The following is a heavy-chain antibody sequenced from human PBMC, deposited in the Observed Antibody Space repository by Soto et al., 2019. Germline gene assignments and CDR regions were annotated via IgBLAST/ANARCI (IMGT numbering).Heavy chain of an antibody. Sequence: ASVKVSCKASGYTFTSYAMHWVRQAPGQRLEWMGWINAGNGNANYAQKFQGRVTITADESTSTAYMELSSLRSEDTAVYYCARGKDIVVVVAATPLDYWGQGTLVTVSS. CDR1: GYTFTSYA. D-gene: IGHD2-15*01. CDR2: INAGNGNA. CDR3: ARGKDIVVVVAATPLDY. J-gene: IGHJ4*02. V-gene: IGHV1-3*01.